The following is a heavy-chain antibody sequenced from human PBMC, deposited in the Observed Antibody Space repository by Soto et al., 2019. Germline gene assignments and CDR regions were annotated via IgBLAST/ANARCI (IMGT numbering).Heavy chain of an antibody. CDR1: GFTFRSYA. J-gene: IGHJ4*02. CDR2: ISGSGGST. D-gene: IGHD6-13*01. Sequence: PGGSLILSCAASGFTFRSYAMSWVRQAPGKGLEWVSAISGSGGSTYYADSVKGRFTISRDNSKNTLYLQMNSLRAEDTAVYYCAKSISSWYVGYFDYWGQGTLVTVSS. V-gene: IGHV3-23*01. CDR3: AKSISSWYVGYFDY.